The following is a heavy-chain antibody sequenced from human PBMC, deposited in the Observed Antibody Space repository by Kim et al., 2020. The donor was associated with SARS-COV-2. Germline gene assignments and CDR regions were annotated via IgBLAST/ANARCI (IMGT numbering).Heavy chain of an antibody. J-gene: IGHJ4*02. V-gene: IGHV3-53*04. Sequence: ADSVKGRFTISRHNSKNTLYLQMNSLRAEDTAVYYCARDLLYSSGWYTPGWGQGTLVTVSS. CDR3: ARDLLYSSGWYTPG. D-gene: IGHD6-19*01.